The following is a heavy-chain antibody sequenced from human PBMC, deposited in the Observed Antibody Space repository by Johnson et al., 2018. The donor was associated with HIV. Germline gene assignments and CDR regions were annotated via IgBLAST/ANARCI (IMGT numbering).Heavy chain of an antibody. J-gene: IGHJ3*02. CDR2: IYSGGST. V-gene: IGHV3-66*02. CDR1: GFTFSSYW. CDR3: TTEGDAFDI. D-gene: IGHD1-14*01. Sequence: VQLVESGGGLVQPGGSLRLSCAASGFTFSSYWMSWVRQAPGKGLEWVSVIYSGGSTYYADSVKGRFTISRDNSKNTLYLQMNSLKSEDTAVNYCTTEGDAFDIWGQGTMVTVSS.